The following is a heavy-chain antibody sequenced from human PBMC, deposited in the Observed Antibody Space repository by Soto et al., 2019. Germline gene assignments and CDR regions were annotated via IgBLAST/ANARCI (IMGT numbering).Heavy chain of an antibody. CDR2: SNPYSGDT. CDR1: GYTFTDYY. J-gene: IGHJ4*02. CDR3: AILTGDNFDY. Sequence: GASVKVSSKASGYTFTDYYIHWVRQAPGQGLEWLGWSNPYSGDTNYPQKFQGRVTMTRDTSISTAYMDLSRLRSDDTAMYYCAILTGDNFDYWGQGTLVTVSS. D-gene: IGHD2-21*02. V-gene: IGHV1-2*02.